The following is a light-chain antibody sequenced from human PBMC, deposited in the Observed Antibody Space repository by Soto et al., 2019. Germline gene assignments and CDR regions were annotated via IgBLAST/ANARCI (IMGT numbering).Light chain of an antibody. CDR1: SSYIGAGYD. Sequence: QSVLTQPPSVSGAPGQRVTISCTGSSSYIGAGYDVHWYRQLPGSAPQLLIHGNSNRPSGVPDRFSGSKSGPSASLAITGLQAEDEADYYCQSYDSSLSNSVIFGGGTKLTVL. V-gene: IGLV1-40*01. CDR2: GNS. CDR3: QSYDSSLSNSVI. J-gene: IGLJ2*01.